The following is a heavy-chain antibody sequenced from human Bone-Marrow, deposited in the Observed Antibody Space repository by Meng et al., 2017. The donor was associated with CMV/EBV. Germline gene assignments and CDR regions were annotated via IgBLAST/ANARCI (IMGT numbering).Heavy chain of an antibody. CDR3: ARSYGLFVAGMNS. CDR2: INQGGSER. V-gene: IGHV3-7*01. Sequence: GESLKISCAASGFMFSGYWMTWVRQAPGAGLEWVANINQGGSERYYLDSVKRRFTISRDNAKNSVYLQISSLRAEDTAVYFCARSYGLFVAGMNSWGQGTLVTVSS. D-gene: IGHD6-19*01. J-gene: IGHJ1*01. CDR1: GFMFSGYW.